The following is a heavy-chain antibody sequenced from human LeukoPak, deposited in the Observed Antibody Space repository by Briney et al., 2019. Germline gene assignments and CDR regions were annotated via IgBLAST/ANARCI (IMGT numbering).Heavy chain of an antibody. CDR1: GGSLSSYY. D-gene: IGHD2/OR15-2a*01. CDR3: ATSELLYAFDI. CDR2: IYYSGTT. Sequence: SETLSLTCTVSGGSLSSYYWSWIRQPPGKGLEWIGYIYYSGTTNYNPSLKSRVTLSVDTSRNQFSLKLSSVTAADTAVYYCATSELLYAFDIWGQGTLVTVSS. V-gene: IGHV4-59*08. J-gene: IGHJ3*02.